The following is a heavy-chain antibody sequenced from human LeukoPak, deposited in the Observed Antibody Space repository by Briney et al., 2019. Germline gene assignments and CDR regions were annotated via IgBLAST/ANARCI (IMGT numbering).Heavy chain of an antibody. V-gene: IGHV5-51*01. CDR3: ARLDGRYCSSTSCYYFDY. D-gene: IGHD2-2*01. CDR1: GYSFTSYW. CDR2: IYPGDSDT. J-gene: IGHJ4*02. Sequence: GESLKISCKGSGYSFTSYWIGWVRQMPGKGLEWMGIIYPGDSDTRYSPSFQGQVTISADKSISTPYLQWSSLKASDTAMYYCARLDGRYCSSTSCYYFDYWGQGTLVTVSS.